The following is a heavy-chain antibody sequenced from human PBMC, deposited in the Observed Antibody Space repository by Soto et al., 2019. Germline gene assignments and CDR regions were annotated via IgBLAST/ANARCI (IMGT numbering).Heavy chain of an antibody. J-gene: IGHJ4*02. D-gene: IGHD4-17*01. Sequence: GGSLRLSCAASGFTVSSNYMSWVRQAPGKGLEWVSVIYSGGSTYYADSVKGRFTISRDNSKNTLYLQMNSLRAEDTAVYYCERIEYGDYVRGTGYWGQGTLVTVSS. CDR1: GFTVSSNY. CDR3: ERIEYGDYVRGTGY. CDR2: IYSGGST. V-gene: IGHV3-66*01.